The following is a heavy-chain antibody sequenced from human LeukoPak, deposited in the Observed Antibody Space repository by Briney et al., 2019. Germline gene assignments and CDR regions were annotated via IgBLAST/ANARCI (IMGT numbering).Heavy chain of an antibody. J-gene: IGHJ4*02. CDR1: GFTFSSYG. Sequence: HPGRSLRLSCAASGFTFSSYGMHWVRQAPGKGLEWVAVISYDGSNKYYADSVKGRFTISRDNTKNSLYLQMNSLRAEDTAVYYCVGGDYWGQGTLVTVSS. CDR2: ISYDGSNK. V-gene: IGHV3-30*03. CDR3: VGGDY.